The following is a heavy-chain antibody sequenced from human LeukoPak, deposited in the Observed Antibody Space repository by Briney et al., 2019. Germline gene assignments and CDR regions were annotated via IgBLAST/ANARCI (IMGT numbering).Heavy chain of an antibody. CDR1: GYTFTGYY. CDR2: INPNSGGT. J-gene: IGHJ6*02. Sequence: ASVKVSCKASGYTFTGYYMHWVRQAPGQGLEWMGWINPNSGGTNYAQKFQGRVTMTRDTSISTVYMELSRLRSDDTAVYYCARVGGWFGELLPTYYYYGMDVWGQGTTVTVSS. CDR3: ARVGGWFGELLPTYYYYGMDV. V-gene: IGHV1-2*02. D-gene: IGHD3-10*01.